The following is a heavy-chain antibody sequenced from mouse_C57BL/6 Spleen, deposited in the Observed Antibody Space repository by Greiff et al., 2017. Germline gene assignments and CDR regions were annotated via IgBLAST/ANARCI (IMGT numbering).Heavy chain of an antibody. D-gene: IGHD4-1*01. J-gene: IGHJ4*01. CDR3: ARHEVWDDGYYAMDY. CDR1: GYTFTAYT. V-gene: IGHV1-62-2*01. CDR2: FYPGGGSI. Sequence: QVHVMQSGAELVKPGASVKLSCKASGYTFTAYTIHWVKQRSGQGLEWIGWFYPGGGSIKYNEKFKDKATFTADKSSSPVYMELSRLTSEDSAVYFCARHEVWDDGYYAMDYWGQGTSVTVSS.